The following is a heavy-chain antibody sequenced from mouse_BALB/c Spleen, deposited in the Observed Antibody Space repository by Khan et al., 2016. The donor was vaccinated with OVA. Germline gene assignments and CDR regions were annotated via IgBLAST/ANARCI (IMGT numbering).Heavy chain of an antibody. CDR2: ITYIVSP. CDR1: GYSITSDYA. Sequence: VQLKQSGPGLLKPSQSLSLTCTVTGYSITSDYAWNWIRQFPGNKLEWMAYITYIVSPPSTPSPKIPISITRDTSKNQFFLQLNSVTTEDTATYYCASGRLLLRYPDYFDYWGQGTTLTVSS. D-gene: IGHD1-1*01. J-gene: IGHJ2*01. V-gene: IGHV3-2*02. CDR3: ASGRLLLRYPDYFDY.